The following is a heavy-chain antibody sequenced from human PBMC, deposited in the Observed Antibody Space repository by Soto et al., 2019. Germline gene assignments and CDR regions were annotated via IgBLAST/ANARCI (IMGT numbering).Heavy chain of an antibody. J-gene: IGHJ6*03. CDR3: ARDPPGYCSSTSCYVLGDYYYYYYMDV. D-gene: IGHD2-2*01. V-gene: IGHV3-7*01. CDR2: IKQDGSEK. Sequence: GGSLRLSCAASGFTFSSYWMSWVRQAPGKGLEWVANIKQDGSEKYYVDSVKGRFTISRDNAKNSLYLQMNSLRAEDTAVYYCARDPPGYCSSTSCYVLGDYYYYYYMDVWGKGTTVTVSS. CDR1: GFTFSSYW.